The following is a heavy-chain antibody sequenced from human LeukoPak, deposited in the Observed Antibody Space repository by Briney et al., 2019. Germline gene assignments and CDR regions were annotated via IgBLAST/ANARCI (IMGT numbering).Heavy chain of an antibody. Sequence: SGTLSPPRTVSGGSLNGGGFFWGWGRPSPRGGPGWVGYIYYSGSTYYNPSLKSRVTISVDTSKNQFSLNLSSVTAADTAMYYCAREQLVGSRYFDYWGQGTLVTVSS. D-gene: IGHD6-6*01. CDR2: IYYSGST. CDR3: AREQLVGSRYFDY. CDR1: GGSLNGGGFF. V-gene: IGHV4-30-4*01. J-gene: IGHJ4*02.